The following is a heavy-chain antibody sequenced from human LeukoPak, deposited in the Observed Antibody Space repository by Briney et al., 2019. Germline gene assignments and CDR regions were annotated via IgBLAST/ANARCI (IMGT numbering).Heavy chain of an antibody. CDR3: ARDFSSSSSVYYYYYMDV. V-gene: IGHV4-39*07. J-gene: IGHJ6*03. CDR2: IYYRGTT. D-gene: IGHD6-6*01. Sequence: SETLSLTCTVPGDSITSSSYYWGWIRQPPGKGLEWLGTIYYRGTTYYNPSLKSRVTFSVDTSKNQFSLRLNSVTAADTAVYYCARDFSSSSSVYYYYYMDVWGKGTTVTVSS. CDR1: GDSITSSSYY.